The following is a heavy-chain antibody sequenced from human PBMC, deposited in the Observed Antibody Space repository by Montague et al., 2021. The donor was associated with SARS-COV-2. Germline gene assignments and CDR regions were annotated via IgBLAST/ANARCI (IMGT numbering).Heavy chain of an antibody. Sequence: SETLSLTCTLSGGSFNGYYWCWIRQSPGKGLEWIGYIYYSWSTNSNPSLKSRIAISIDTSTTPFSLWLTSVTAADTAVYYCARCSGSSFYYFGMDVWGQGTTVSVSS. D-gene: IGHD3-10*02. V-gene: IGHV4-59*01. CDR1: GGSFNGYY. CDR2: IYYSWST. CDR3: ARCSGSSFYYFGMDV. J-gene: IGHJ6*02.